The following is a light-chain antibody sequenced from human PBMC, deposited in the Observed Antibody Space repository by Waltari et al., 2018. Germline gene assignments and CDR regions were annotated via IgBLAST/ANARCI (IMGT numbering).Light chain of an antibody. CDR1: QSVYSNY. V-gene: IGKV3-20*01. Sequence: EVVLTQSPDTLSLSPGQRATLSCRASQSVYSNYLAWYQQKPGQAPRLLIHGASSRATGIPDRFSGSGSGTDFSLTISRLEPEDFAVYYCQQYGSSPRTFGQGTKLEIK. CDR2: GAS. J-gene: IGKJ2*01. CDR3: QQYGSSPRT.